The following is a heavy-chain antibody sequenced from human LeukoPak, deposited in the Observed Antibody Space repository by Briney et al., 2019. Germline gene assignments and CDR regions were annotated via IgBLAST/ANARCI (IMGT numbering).Heavy chain of an antibody. V-gene: IGHV4-34*01. CDR3: ARSLGDY. Sequence: SETLSLTCAVYGASFSGYYWSWIRQPPGKGLEWIGEINHSGSTNYNPSLKSRVTISVDTSKNQFSLKLSSVTAADTAVYYCARSLGDYWGQGTLVTVSS. CDR1: GASFSGYY. J-gene: IGHJ4*02. CDR2: INHSGST.